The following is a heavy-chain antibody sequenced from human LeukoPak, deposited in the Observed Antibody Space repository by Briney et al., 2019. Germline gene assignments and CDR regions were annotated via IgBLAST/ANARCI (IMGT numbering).Heavy chain of an antibody. D-gene: IGHD6-6*01. CDR3: ARFSIAARPGAFDI. CDR2: IYHSGST. CDR1: GGSISSSNW. V-gene: IGHV4-4*02. Sequence: SETLSLTCAVSGGSISSSNWWSWVRQPPGKGLEWIGEIYHSGSTNYNPSLKSRVTISVDTSKNQFSLKLSSVTAADTAVYYCARFSIAARPGAFDIWGQGTMVTVSS. J-gene: IGHJ3*02.